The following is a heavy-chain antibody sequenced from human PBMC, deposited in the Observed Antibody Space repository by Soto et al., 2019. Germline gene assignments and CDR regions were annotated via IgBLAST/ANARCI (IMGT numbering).Heavy chain of an antibody. CDR1: GFTFTSSA. CDR2: IVVGSGNT. D-gene: IGHD2-15*01. J-gene: IGHJ3*02. V-gene: IGHV1-58*02. CDR3: AGGYCSGGSCYPTGAFDI. Sequence: GASVKVSCKASGFTFTSSAMQWVRQARGQRLEWIGWIVVGSGNTNYAQKLQERVTITRDMSTSTAYMELSSLRSEDTAVYYCAGGYCSGGSCYPTGAFDIWGQGTMVTVSS.